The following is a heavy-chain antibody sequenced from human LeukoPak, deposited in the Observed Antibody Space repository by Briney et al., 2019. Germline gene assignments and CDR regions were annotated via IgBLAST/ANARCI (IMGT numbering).Heavy chain of an antibody. J-gene: IGHJ5*02. CDR2: ISAYNGNT. CDR3: ARGASIAARHVVWVWFDP. CDR1: GYTFTSYG. Sequence: ASVKVSCKASGYTFTSYGISWVRQAPGQGLEWMGWISAYNGNTNYAQKLQGRVTMTTDTSTSTAYMELRSLRSDDTAVYYCARGASIAARHVVWVWFDPWGQGTLVTVSS. D-gene: IGHD6-6*01. V-gene: IGHV1-18*01.